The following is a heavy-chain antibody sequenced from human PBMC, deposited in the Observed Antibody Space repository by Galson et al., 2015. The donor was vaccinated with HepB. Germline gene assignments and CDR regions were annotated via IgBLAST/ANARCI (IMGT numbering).Heavy chain of an antibody. CDR3: TRGGRGYSNGHPDY. CDR2: IRSKAYGEIT. CDR1: GFTFGGCA. Sequence: SLRLSCAASGFTFGGCAMTWVRQAPGKGLEWVGFIRSKAYGEITEYAASVKGRFTISRDDSKSIAYLQMNSLKTEDTAVYSCTRGGRGYSNGHPDYWGQGTLVTVSS. D-gene: IGHD5-18*01. J-gene: IGHJ4*02. V-gene: IGHV3-49*04.